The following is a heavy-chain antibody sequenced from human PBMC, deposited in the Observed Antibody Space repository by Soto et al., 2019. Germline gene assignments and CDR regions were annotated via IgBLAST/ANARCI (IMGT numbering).Heavy chain of an antibody. CDR3: ARAWVVVTAPDY. D-gene: IGHD2-21*02. CDR1: GYTFTSYA. J-gene: IGHJ4*02. Sequence: QVQLVQSGAEEKKPGASVKVSCKASGYTFTSYAMHWVRQAPGQRLEGMGWINAGNGNTKYSQKFQVRVTITRDTSESTAYMELSSLRSEDTAVYYCARAWVVVTAPDYWGQGTLVTVSS. CDR2: INAGNGNT. V-gene: IGHV1-3*05.